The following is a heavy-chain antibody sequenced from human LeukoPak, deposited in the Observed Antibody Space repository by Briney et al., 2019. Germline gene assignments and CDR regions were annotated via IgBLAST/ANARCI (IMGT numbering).Heavy chain of an antibody. CDR3: ARGGNLEYFQH. CDR1: GFTFSSYE. Sequence: GGSLRLSCAASGFTFSSYEMNWVRQAPGKGPEWVSYISSSGSTIYYADSVKGRFTISRDNAMNSLYLQMNSLKAEDTAVYYCARGGNLEYFQHWGQGTLVTVSS. V-gene: IGHV3-48*03. CDR2: ISSSGSTI. J-gene: IGHJ1*01. D-gene: IGHD1-14*01.